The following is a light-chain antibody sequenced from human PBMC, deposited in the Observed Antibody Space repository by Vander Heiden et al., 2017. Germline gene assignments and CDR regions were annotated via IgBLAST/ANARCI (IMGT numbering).Light chain of an antibody. CDR1: SANIVAGYH. CDR2: VNN. J-gene: IGLJ3*02. V-gene: IGLV1-40*01. Sequence: QSVMTQPPSVSGAAGPRVTISCTVSSANIVAGYHVHWYQQRPGTATNHLIAVNNNRPSGVPDRFSGSKSGTAASLAITGLQAEDEADYYCQSYDSRLSGSGVFGGGTKLTVL. CDR3: QSYDSRLSGSGV.